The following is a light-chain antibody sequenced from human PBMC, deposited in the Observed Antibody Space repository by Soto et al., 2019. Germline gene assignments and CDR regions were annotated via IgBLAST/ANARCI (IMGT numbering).Light chain of an antibody. CDR3: QSYDNSLSAWV. V-gene: IGLV1-40*01. Sequence: QSVLTQPPSVSGAPGQRVTISCTGSSSNIGARYDVHWYQQLPGTAPKLLIYGNSNRPSGVPDRFSGSKSGTSASLAITGLQAEDEADYYRQSYDNSLSAWVFGGGTKVTVL. CDR1: SSNIGARYD. CDR2: GNS. J-gene: IGLJ3*02.